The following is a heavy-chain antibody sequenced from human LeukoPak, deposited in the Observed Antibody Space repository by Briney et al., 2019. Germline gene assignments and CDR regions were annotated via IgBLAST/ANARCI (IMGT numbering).Heavy chain of an antibody. CDR3: ARDGIAVAGTPPLDY. V-gene: IGHV4-38-2*02. D-gene: IGHD6-19*01. J-gene: IGHJ4*02. CDR1: GYSISSGYY. Sequence: PSETLSLTCTVSGYSISSGYYWGWIRQPPGKGLEWIGSIYHSGSTYYNLSLKSRVTISVDTSKNQFSLKLSSVTAADTAVYYCARDGIAVAGTPPLDYWGQGTLVTVSS. CDR2: IYHSGST.